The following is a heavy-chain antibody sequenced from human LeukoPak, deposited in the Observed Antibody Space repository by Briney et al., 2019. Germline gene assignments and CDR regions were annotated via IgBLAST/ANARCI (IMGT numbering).Heavy chain of an antibody. V-gene: IGHV3-21*01. Sequence: GGSLRLSCAASGFTFSSYSMNWVRQAPGKGLEWVSSISSSSSYIYYADSVKGRFTISRDNAKNSLYLQMNSLRAEDTAVYYCARGLGFCSGGNCYPSNGVDVWGQGTTVSASS. CDR2: ISSSSSYI. D-gene: IGHD2-15*01. CDR3: ARGLGFCSGGNCYPSNGVDV. CDR1: GFTFSSYS. J-gene: IGHJ6*02.